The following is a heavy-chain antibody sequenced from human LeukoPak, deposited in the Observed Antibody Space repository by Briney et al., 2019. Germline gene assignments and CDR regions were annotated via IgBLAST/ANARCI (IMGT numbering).Heavy chain of an antibody. CDR1: GGTFSSYA. CDR2: IIPILGIA. J-gene: IGHJ4*02. V-gene: IGHV1-69*04. CDR3: ASLTNYYDSSGYYQYFDY. D-gene: IGHD3-22*01. Sequence: ASVKVSCKASGGTFSSYAISWVRQAPGQGLEWMGRIIPILGIANYAQKFQGRVTITADKSTSTAYMELSSLRSEDTAVYYCASLTNYYDSSGYYQYFDYWGQGTLVTVSS.